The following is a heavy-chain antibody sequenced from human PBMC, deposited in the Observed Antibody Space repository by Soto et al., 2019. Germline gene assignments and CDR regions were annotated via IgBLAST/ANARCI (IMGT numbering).Heavy chain of an antibody. CDR1: GFTFYTAW. J-gene: IGHJ5*02. V-gene: IGHV3-15*07. D-gene: IGHD3-3*01. CDR3: VTDTRGS. CDR2: IKSKNDGETT. Sequence: EVQLVESGGDLVKPGGSLRLSCAASGFTFYTAWLNWVRQAPGKGLEWVGRIKSKNDGETTDYAAPVKGRFTISRDDSINNLYLQMNSLKTDDTAVYYCVTDTRGSWGQGTLVTVSS.